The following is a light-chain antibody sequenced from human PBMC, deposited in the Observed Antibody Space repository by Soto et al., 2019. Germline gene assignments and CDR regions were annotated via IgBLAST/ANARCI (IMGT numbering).Light chain of an antibody. Sequence: DVVMTQSPLSLPVTLGQPASISCRSSQSLVASDGNTYLSWLQQRPGQSPRCLFYRVSSRESGVPDRFSVGGSGTDFTLKISSVEAEDVGVYYGMQGSHWPGTFGQGTKVEI. CDR1: QSLVASDGNTY. V-gene: IGKV2-30*01. J-gene: IGKJ1*01. CDR2: RVS. CDR3: MQGSHWPGT.